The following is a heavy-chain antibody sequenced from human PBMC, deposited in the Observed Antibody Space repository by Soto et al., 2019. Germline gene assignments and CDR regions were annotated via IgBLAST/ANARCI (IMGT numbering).Heavy chain of an antibody. CDR2: VNPKSGDT. CDR3: SLTGRGDS. J-gene: IGHJ5*02. V-gene: IGHV1-2*02. D-gene: IGHD1-20*01. Sequence: ASVKVSCKASGYTFTGRFMHWVRQAPGQGLEWLGWVNPKSGDTTYAPKFKDRVSLTRDTSTDTAFSDLRDLTEDDTAIYYCSLTGRGDSWGQGTPVTVSS. CDR1: GYTFTGRF.